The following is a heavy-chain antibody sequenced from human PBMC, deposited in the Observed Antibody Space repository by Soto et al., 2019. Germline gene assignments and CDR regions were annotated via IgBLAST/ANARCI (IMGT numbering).Heavy chain of an antibody. CDR2: IIPIFGTA. J-gene: IGHJ4*02. CDR1: GGTFSSYA. CDR3: ARERPLGQWLATAFFDS. D-gene: IGHD6-19*01. Sequence: QVQLVQSGAEVKKPGSSVKVSCKASGGTFSSYAISWVRQAPGQGLEWMGGIIPIFGTANYAQKFQGRVTITADESTSTAYMELSSLRSEDTAVYYCARERPLGQWLATAFFDSWGQGTLVTVSS. V-gene: IGHV1-69*12.